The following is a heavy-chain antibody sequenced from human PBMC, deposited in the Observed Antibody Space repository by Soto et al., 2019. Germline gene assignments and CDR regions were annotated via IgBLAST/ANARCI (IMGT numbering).Heavy chain of an antibody. CDR3: ARDWGYSGSQRYYYGMDV. Sequence: PSETLSLTCTVSGGSIGTYYWSWIRQPPGKGLEWIGYIYYSGSTNYNPSLKSRVTISVDTSKNQFSLKLSSVTAADTAVYYCARDWGYSGSQRYYYGMDVWGQGNTVTVSS. CDR2: IYYSGST. V-gene: IGHV4-59*01. D-gene: IGHD1-26*01. CDR1: GGSIGTYY. J-gene: IGHJ6*02.